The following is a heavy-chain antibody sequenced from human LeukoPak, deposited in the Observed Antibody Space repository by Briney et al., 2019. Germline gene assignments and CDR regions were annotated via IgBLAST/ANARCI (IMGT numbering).Heavy chain of an antibody. CDR2: IYYSGNT. J-gene: IGHJ3*02. D-gene: IGHD3-22*01. Sequence: SETLSLTCTVSGGSISSYYWNWIRQPPGKGLEGIGYIYYSGNTNYNPSLQSRVTMSVDTSKNQFSLKLSSVTAADTAVYYFATYYYDGTGYYYRGFHIWGQGTMVTVSS. CDR3: ATYYYDGTGYYYRGFHI. V-gene: IGHV4-59*01. CDR1: GGSISSYY.